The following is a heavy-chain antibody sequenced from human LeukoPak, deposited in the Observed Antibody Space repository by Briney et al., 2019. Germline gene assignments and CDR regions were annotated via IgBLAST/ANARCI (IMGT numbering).Heavy chain of an antibody. J-gene: IGHJ6*02. V-gene: IGHV1-18*01. D-gene: IGHD6-13*01. CDR2: ISAYNGNT. CDR1: GYTFTSYG. CDR3: ARSRAAAGLYYYGMDV. Sequence: AASVKVSCKASGYTFTSYGISWVRQAPGQGLEWMGWISAYNGNTNYAQKLQGRVTMTTDTSTSTAYMELRSLRSDDTAVYYCARSRAAAGLYYYGMDVWGQGTTVTVSS.